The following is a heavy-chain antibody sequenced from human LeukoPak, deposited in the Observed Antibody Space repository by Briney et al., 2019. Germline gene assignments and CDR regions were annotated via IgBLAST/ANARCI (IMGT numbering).Heavy chain of an antibody. CDR1: GFSFEDYA. V-gene: IGHV3-49*04. Sequence: AGGSLRLSCTTSGFSFEDYAMTWVRQAPGRGLEWVGFIRTKVYGRTTEYAASVQGRFTVSRDDSRNIAYLQMNSLMSEDTATYYCARSITGHGWKYYFDHWGQGTQLTVSS. CDR2: IRTKVYGRTT. CDR3: ARSITGHGWKYYFDH. J-gene: IGHJ4*02. D-gene: IGHD6-19*01.